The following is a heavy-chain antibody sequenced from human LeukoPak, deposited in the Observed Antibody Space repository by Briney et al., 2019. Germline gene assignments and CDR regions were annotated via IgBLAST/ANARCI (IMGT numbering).Heavy chain of an antibody. CDR2: VSSSGSTI. V-gene: IGHV3-11*04. CDR1: GFTFSDYY. CDR3: ARDRGAYCGGDCYSGDFDY. J-gene: IGHJ4*02. Sequence: GGSLRLSCAASGFTFSDYYMSWIRQAPGKGLEWVSYVSSSGSTIYYADSVKGRFTISRDNAKNSLYLQMNSLRAEDTAVYYCARDRGAYCGGDCYSGDFDYWGQGTLVTVSS. D-gene: IGHD2-21*01.